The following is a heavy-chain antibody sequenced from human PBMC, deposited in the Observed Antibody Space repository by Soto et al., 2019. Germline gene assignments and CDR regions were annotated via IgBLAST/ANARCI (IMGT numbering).Heavy chain of an antibody. CDR3: ARATNCTNGVCYHYFDY. V-gene: IGHV1-69*13. J-gene: IGHJ4*02. D-gene: IGHD2-8*01. CDR1: GGTFSSYA. Sequence: SVKVSCKASGGTFSSYAISWVRQAPGQGLEWMGGIIPIFGTANYAQKFQGRVTITADESTSTAYMELSSLRSEDTAVYYCARATNCTNGVCYHYFDYWGQGTLVTVS. CDR2: IIPIFGTA.